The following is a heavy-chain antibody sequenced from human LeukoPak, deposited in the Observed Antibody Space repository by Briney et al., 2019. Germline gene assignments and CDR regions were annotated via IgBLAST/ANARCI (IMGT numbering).Heavy chain of an antibody. CDR3: AKDVAPALAYYYDSSGYPIDY. J-gene: IGHJ4*02. D-gene: IGHD3-22*01. CDR1: GFTFSSYG. V-gene: IGHV3-23*01. CDR2: ISGSGGST. Sequence: PGGSLRLSCAASGFTFSSYGMSWVRQAPGKGLEWVSAISGSGGSTYYADSVKGRFTISRDNSKNTLYLQMNSLRAEDTAVYYCAKDVAPALAYYYDSSGYPIDYWGQGTLVTVSS.